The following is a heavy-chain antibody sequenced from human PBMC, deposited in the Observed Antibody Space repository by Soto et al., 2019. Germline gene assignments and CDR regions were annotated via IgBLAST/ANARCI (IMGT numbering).Heavy chain of an antibody. J-gene: IGHJ5*02. CDR2: IDYRGTT. Sequence: SETLSLTCTVSGGSISSSPYFWGWIRQPPGRGLEWIGSIDYRGTTYYNASLKSRVTLSLDTSKNQFSPKVNSLTAADTAVYFCSRRAPEGFDPWGQGTLVTVSS. CDR1: GGSISSSPYF. V-gene: IGHV4-39*01. CDR3: SRRAPEGFDP.